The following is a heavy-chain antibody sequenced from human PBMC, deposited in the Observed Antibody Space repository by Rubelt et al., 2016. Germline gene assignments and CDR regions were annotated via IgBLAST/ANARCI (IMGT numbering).Heavy chain of an antibody. J-gene: IGHJ4*02. CDR1: GYTFTSYG. CDR2: ISAYNGNT. V-gene: IGHV1-18*01. D-gene: IGHD2-2*01. Sequence: QVQLVQSGAEVKKPGASVKVSCKASGYTFTSYGISWVRQAPGQGLEWMGWISAYNGNTNYAQKLQGRVTMTTDTSTSPAYMELRSLRSDDTAVYYCARDGSPGGYCSSTSCRNFDYWGQGTLVTVSS. CDR3: ARDGSPGGYCSSTSCRNFDY.